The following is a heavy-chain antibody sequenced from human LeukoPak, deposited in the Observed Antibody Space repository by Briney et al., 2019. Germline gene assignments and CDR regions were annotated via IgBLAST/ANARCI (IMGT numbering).Heavy chain of an antibody. CDR1: GFTFSSYE. CDR2: ISSSGSTI. CDR3: AELGITMIGGV. V-gene: IGHV3-48*03. Sequence: GGSLRLSCAASGFTFSSYEMNWVRQAPGKGLEWVSYISSSGSTIYYADSVKGRFTISRENAKNSLYQQMNSLRAEDTAVYYCAELGITMIGGVWGKGTTVTISS. D-gene: IGHD3-10*02. J-gene: IGHJ6*04.